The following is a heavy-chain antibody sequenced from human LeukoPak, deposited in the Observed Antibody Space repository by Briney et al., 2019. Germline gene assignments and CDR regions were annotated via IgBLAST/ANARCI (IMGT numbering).Heavy chain of an antibody. CDR1: GFTFSSYW. D-gene: IGHD3-22*01. V-gene: IGHV3-48*04. CDR3: ARTYYYDSGYFDY. J-gene: IGHJ4*02. CDR2: ISSSGSTI. Sequence: GGSLRLSCAASGFTFSSYWMSWVRQAPGKGLEWVSYISSSGSTIYYADSVKGRFTISRDNAKNSLYLQMNSLRAEDTAVYYCARTYYYDSGYFDYWGQGTLVTVSS.